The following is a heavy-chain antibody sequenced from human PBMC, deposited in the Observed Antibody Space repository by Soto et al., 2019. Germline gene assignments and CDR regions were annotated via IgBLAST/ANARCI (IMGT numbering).Heavy chain of an antibody. Sequence: VGSLRLSCASSVFTFDDYTMHCVRQSPGKCLEWVSLISWDGGSTYYADSVKGRFTISRDNSKNSLYLQMKSLRTEDTALYYCAKDITYDSSGYQSLHAFDIGGQGTRVTVS. D-gene: IGHD3-22*01. J-gene: IGHJ3*02. V-gene: IGHV3-43*01. CDR3: AKDITYDSSGYQSLHAFDI. CDR2: ISWDGGST. CDR1: VFTFDDYT.